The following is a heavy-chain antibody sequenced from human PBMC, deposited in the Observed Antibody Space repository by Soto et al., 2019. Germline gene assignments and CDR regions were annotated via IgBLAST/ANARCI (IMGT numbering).Heavy chain of an antibody. V-gene: IGHV1-46*01. CDR2: INPSDGST. CDR3: ARDKASLIVVAGRSHSPVQCELDF. CDR1: GYSFTNYH. Sequence: QVHLVQSGSEVKKPGASVKVSCKASGYSFTNYHMHWVRQAPGQGPEWMGIINPSDGSTKYAREFQGRVTMPRDTSTSTVYMEMSRLRSEDTALYYCARDKASLIVVAGRSHSPVQCELDFWGQGTLVTVSS. D-gene: IGHD6-19*01. J-gene: IGHJ4*02.